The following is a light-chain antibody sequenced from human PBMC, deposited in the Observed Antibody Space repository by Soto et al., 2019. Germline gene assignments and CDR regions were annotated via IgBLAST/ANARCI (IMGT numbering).Light chain of an antibody. CDR2: GAS. CDR3: QQVNSYPNT. V-gene: IGKV1-9*01. CDR1: QPLRTY. J-gene: IGKJ5*01. Sequence: IHLTPTPSSLSVSFRDSVTLNCRASQPLRTYLAWYPQKPGKAPNLLLYGASTLHSGVPSRFSGSVSGTDFTLTISSLQPEDFATYYCQQVNSYPNTFGQGTRLEIK.